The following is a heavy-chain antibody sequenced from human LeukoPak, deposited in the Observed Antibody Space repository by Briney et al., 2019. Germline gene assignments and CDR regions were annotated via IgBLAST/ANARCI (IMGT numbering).Heavy chain of an antibody. D-gene: IGHD6-19*01. J-gene: IGHJ3*02. CDR2: ISSSGSPI. Sequence: PGGSLRLSCAAPGFTFSDYYMSWIRQAPGKGLEWVSYISSSGSPIYYADSVKGRFTISRDNAKNSLYLQMNSLRAEDTAVYYCAREGIAVATDAFDIWGQGTMVTVSS. CDR1: GFTFSDYY. CDR3: AREGIAVATDAFDI. V-gene: IGHV3-11*01.